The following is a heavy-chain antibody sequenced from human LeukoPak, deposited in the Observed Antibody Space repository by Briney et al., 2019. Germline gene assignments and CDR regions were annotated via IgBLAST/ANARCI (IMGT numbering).Heavy chain of an antibody. CDR2: IRYDGTTK. CDR1: GFTFSSYA. D-gene: IGHD2-21*02. V-gene: IGHV3-33*01. J-gene: IGHJ6*02. CDR3: ARGRGGDLRYYYYGMDV. Sequence: GRSLRLSCAASGFTFSSYAMHWVRQAPGRGLEWVAVIRYDGTTKYYADSVKGRFTISRGNSKNTLYLQMNSLRAEDTAVYYCARGRGGDLRYYYYGMDVWGQGTTVTVSS.